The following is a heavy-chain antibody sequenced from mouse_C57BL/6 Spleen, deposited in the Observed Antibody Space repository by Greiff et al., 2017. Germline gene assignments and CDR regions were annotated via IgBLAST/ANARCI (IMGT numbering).Heavy chain of an antibody. V-gene: IGHV5-4*01. CDR3: ASAAY. CDR1: GFTFSSYA. J-gene: IGHJ3*01. Sequence: DVQLVESGGGLVKPGGSLKLSCAASGFTFSSYAMSWVRQTPEKRLEWVATISDGGSYTYYPDNVKGRFTISRDNAKNNLYLQMSHLKSEDTAMYYCASAAYWGQGTLVTVSA. CDR2: ISDGGSYT.